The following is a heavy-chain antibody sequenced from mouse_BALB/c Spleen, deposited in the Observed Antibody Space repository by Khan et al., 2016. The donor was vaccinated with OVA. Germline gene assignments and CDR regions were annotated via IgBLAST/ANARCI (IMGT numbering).Heavy chain of an antibody. J-gene: IGHJ4*01. V-gene: IGHV3-2*02. CDR1: GYSITSDYA. D-gene: IGHD2-3*01. Sequence: EVQLQESGPGLVNPSQSLSLTCTVTGYSITSDYAWNWIRQFPGNKLEWMGYINYSGSTNYTPALKSRISITRDTSKNQFFLQLNSVTNEDTATYYCARDGSRYNYAMDYWGQGTSVTVSS. CDR2: INYSGST. CDR3: ARDGSRYNYAMDY.